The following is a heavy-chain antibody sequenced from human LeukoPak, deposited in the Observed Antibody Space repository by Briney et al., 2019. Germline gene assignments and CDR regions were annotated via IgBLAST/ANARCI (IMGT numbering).Heavy chain of an antibody. V-gene: IGHV1-2*02. CDR1: GYTFTGYY. J-gene: IGHJ4*02. Sequence: VASVKVSCKASGYTFTGYYMHWVRQAPGQGLEWMGWINPNSGGTNYAQKFQGRVTMTRDTSISTAYMDLSRLRSDDTAVYFCARGGLPDERYTYGYDFDYWGQGTLVTVSS. CDR3: ARGGLPDERYTYGYDFDY. CDR2: INPNSGGT. D-gene: IGHD5-18*01.